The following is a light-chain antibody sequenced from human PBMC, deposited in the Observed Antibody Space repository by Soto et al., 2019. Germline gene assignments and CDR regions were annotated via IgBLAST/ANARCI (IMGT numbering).Light chain of an antibody. V-gene: IGLV1-44*01. CDR1: NSNIGSNA. J-gene: IGLJ3*02. CDR2: SND. Sequence: QAVVTQPPSASGTPGQRVTISCSGSNSNIGSNALNWYRQLPGTAPKLLMFSNDLRPSGVPDRFSGSKSGTSASLAISGLQSEDEADYYCATWDDSLNGPVFGGGTKVTVL. CDR3: ATWDDSLNGPV.